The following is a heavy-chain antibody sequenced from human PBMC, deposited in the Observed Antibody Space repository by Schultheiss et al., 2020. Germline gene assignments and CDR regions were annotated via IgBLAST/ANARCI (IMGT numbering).Heavy chain of an antibody. J-gene: IGHJ5*02. CDR1: GGSFSGYY. Sequence: SQTLSLTCAVYGGSFSGYYWSWIRQPPGKGLEWIGEIYHSGSTNYNPSLKSRVTISVDKSKNQFSLKLSSVTAEDTAVYYCARGIYCSGGSCYREDWFDPWGKGTLVTVSS. D-gene: IGHD2-15*01. CDR3: ARGIYCSGGSCYREDWFDP. V-gene: IGHV4-34*01. CDR2: IYHSGST.